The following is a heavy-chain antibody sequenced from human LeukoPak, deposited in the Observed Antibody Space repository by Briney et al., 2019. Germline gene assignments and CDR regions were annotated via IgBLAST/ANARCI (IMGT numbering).Heavy chain of an antibody. J-gene: IGHJ6*03. V-gene: IGHV3-53*01. Sequence: PGGSLRLSCVASGFTVSSNYKSWVRQAPGKGLEWVSVIYSGGSTYYADSVKGRFTISRDNSKNTLYLQMNSLRAEDTAVYYCASGSGSYRTPYYYMDVWGTGTTVTVPS. CDR2: IYSGGST. D-gene: IGHD3-10*01. CDR1: GFTVSSNY. CDR3: ASGSGSYRTPYYYMDV.